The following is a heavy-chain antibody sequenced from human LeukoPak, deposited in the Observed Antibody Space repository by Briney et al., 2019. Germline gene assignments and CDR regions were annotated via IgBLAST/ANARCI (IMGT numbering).Heavy chain of an antibody. J-gene: IGHJ4*02. V-gene: IGHV3-33*01. D-gene: IGHD3-10*01. Sequence: GGSLRLSCAASGFSFSNYGMHWVRQAPGKGLEWVAVIWYDGSTKYYADSVKGRFTISRDNSKNTAYLQMNSLRAEDTAVYYCARGSGNYYNRLDYWGQGTLVTVSS. CDR2: IWYDGSTK. CDR1: GFSFSNYG. CDR3: ARGSGNYYNRLDY.